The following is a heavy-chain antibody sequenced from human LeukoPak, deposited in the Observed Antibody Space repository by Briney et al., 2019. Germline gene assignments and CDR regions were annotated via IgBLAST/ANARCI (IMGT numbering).Heavy chain of an antibody. V-gene: IGHV5-51*01. CDR2: ISPGDSDT. D-gene: IGHD2-15*01. J-gene: IGHJ4*01. Sequence: GESLKISCKGSGYSFTSYWIGWVRQMPGKGLECMGIISPGDSDTRYSPSFQGQVTISADKSISTAYLQWSSLKASDTAMYYCARTLFYCSGGSCYTYDYWGQGTLVTVSS. CDR3: ARTLFYCSGGSCYTYDY. CDR1: GYSFTSYW.